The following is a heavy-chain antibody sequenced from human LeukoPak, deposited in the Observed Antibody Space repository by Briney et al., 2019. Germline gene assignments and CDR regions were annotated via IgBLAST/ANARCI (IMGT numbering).Heavy chain of an antibody. Sequence: ASVNVSCKASGGTFSSYAISWVRQAPGQGLEWMGGIIPIFGTANYAQKFQGRVTITADESTSTAYMELSSLRSEDTAVYYCARGDYYDSSLNYFDYWGQGTLVTVSS. V-gene: IGHV1-69*13. CDR3: ARGDYYDSSLNYFDY. D-gene: IGHD3-22*01. J-gene: IGHJ4*02. CDR2: IIPIFGTA. CDR1: GGTFSSYA.